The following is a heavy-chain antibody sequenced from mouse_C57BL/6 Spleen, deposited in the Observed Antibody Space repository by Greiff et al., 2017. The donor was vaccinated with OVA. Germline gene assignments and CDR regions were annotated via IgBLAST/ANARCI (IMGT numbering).Heavy chain of an antibody. CDR2: INPYNGGT. D-gene: IGHD2-1*01. CDR1: GYTFTDYY. V-gene: IGHV1-19*01. J-gene: IGHJ3*01. CDR3: ARPSIYYGNLFAY. Sequence: EVQLQQSGPVLVKPGASVKMSCKASGYTFTDYYMNWVKQSHGKSLEWIGVINPYNGGTSYNQKFKGKATLTVDKSSSTAYMELNSLTSEDSAVYYCARPSIYYGNLFAYWGQGTLVTVSA.